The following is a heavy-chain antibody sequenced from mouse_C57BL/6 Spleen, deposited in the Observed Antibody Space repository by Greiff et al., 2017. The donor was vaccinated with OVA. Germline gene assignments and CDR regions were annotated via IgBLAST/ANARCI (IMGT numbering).Heavy chain of an antibody. J-gene: IGHJ4*01. CDR2: INPNNGGT. D-gene: IGHD2-1*01. CDR1: GYTFTDYY. CDR3: AHYGNYHYAMDY. Sequence: EVQLQQSGPELVKPGASVKISCKASGYTFTDYYMNWVKQSHGKSLEWIGDINPNNGGTSYNQKFKGKATLTVDKSSSTAYMELRSLTSEDSAVYYCAHYGNYHYAMDYWGQGTSVTVSS. V-gene: IGHV1-26*01.